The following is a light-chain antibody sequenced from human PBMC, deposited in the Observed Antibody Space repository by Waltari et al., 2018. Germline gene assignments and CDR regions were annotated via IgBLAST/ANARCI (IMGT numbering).Light chain of an antibody. V-gene: IGLV2-23*01. CDR1: KNDIGTYNF. Sequence: QSALTQPASLSGSPGQSITISCAGTKNDIGTYNFVSWFQQFPGQAPKLIVSEATKRPSGVSYRFSGSKSGNTASLTISVLQAEDEADYYCCSYAGGSRVIFGGGTKLTVL. CDR2: EAT. CDR3: CSYAGGSRVI. J-gene: IGLJ2*01.